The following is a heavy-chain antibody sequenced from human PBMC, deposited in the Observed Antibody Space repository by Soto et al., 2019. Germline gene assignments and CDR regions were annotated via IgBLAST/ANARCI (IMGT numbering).Heavy chain of an antibody. CDR3: ARGRLEPYYYGMDV. V-gene: IGHV4-31*03. Sequence: QVQLQESGPGLVKPSQTLSLTCTVSGGSISSGGHYWSWIRQHPGKGLEWIGYIYYSGSTYYNPSLKSRVTISVDTSKNQFSLKLSSVTAADTAVYYCARGRLEPYYYGMDVWGQGTTVTVSS. J-gene: IGHJ6*02. CDR2: IYYSGST. D-gene: IGHD1-1*01. CDR1: GGSISSGGHY.